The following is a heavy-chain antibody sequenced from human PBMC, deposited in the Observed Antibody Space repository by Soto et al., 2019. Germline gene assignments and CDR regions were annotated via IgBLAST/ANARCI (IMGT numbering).Heavy chain of an antibody. D-gene: IGHD2-2*01. J-gene: IGHJ5*02. CDR1: GFTFSSYG. CDR2: IWYDGSNK. Sequence: QVLLVESGGGVVQPGRSLRLSCAASGFTFSSYGMHWVRQAPGKGLEWVAVIWYDGSNKYYADSVKGRFTISRDNSKNTLYLQMNRLRAEDTAVYYCARAKYQLLELNWFDPWGQGTLVTVSS. V-gene: IGHV3-33*01. CDR3: ARAKYQLLELNWFDP.